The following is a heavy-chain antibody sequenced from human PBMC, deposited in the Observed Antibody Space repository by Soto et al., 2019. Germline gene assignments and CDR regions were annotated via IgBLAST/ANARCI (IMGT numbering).Heavy chain of an antibody. J-gene: IGHJ4*02. CDR2: ISASGGST. Sequence: GGSLSLSRFSSGFPLTTYAMHLVRQASVEGPEWVSGISASGGSTSYADSVKGRFPISRDNSKNTLYLQMNSLRAEDTAVYYCARGVGSFTMIVVAEYYWGQGTLVTVSS. V-gene: IGHV3-23*01. CDR3: ARGVGSFTMIVVAEYY. CDR1: GFPLTTYA. D-gene: IGHD3-22*01.